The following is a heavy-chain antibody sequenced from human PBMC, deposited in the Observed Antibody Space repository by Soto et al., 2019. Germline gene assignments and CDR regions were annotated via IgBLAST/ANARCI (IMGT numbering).Heavy chain of an antibody. CDR1: GFTFSSYA. J-gene: IGHJ6*02. V-gene: IGHV3-30-3*01. CDR3: ARSSHVPSRVATTKAYYYYGMAV. CDR2: ISYDGSNN. Sequence: QVQLVESGGGVVQPGRSLRLSCAASGFTFSSYAMHWVRQAPGKGLELVAVISYDGSNNYYADSVKGRFTISSDNSKNTLYLQMYGLRDEDTAVYSCARSSHVPSRVATTKAYYYYGMAVWGRGTTVTVSS. D-gene: IGHD5-12*01.